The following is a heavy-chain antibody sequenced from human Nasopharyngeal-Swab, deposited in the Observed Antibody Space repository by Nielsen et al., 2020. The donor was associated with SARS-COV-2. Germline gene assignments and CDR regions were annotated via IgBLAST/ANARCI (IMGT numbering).Heavy chain of an antibody. V-gene: IGHV3-30*04. Sequence: GESLKISCAASGFTFSSYAMNWVRQAPGKGLEWVASISYDGRQINYADSVKGRFTISRDNSKSTLYLQLNSLTVEDTAGFYCAREVSDYGDYRYFDLWGRGTLVTVSS. CDR1: GFTFSSYA. CDR2: ISYDGRQI. J-gene: IGHJ2*01. D-gene: IGHD4-17*01. CDR3: AREVSDYGDYRYFDL.